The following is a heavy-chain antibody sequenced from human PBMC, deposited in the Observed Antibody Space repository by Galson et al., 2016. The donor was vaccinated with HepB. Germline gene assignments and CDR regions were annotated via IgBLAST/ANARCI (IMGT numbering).Heavy chain of an antibody. V-gene: IGHV3-30-3*01. J-gene: IGHJ4*02. CDR2: ISSDGSRK. CDR1: GFTFTSYA. Sequence: SLRLSCAASGFTFTSYAMHWVRQAPGKGLEWVAVISSDGSRKYYADSVKGRFTIFRDNAKNTLFLQMNSLRVEDTAVYYCAKGARGYLDYWGQGTLVTVSS. CDR3: AKGARGYLDY.